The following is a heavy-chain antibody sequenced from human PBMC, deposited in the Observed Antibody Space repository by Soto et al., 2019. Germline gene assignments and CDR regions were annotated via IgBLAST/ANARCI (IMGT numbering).Heavy chain of an antibody. Sequence: ETLSLTCAVSGYSISSGYYWCWIRQPPGKGLEWIGSIYHSGSTYYNPSLKSRVTISVDTSKNQFSLKLSSVTAADTAVYYCAREMSFLEWLLYNWFDPWGQGTLVTVSS. CDR1: GYSISSGYY. CDR2: IYHSGST. D-gene: IGHD3-3*01. J-gene: IGHJ5*02. V-gene: IGHV4-38-2*02. CDR3: AREMSFLEWLLYNWFDP.